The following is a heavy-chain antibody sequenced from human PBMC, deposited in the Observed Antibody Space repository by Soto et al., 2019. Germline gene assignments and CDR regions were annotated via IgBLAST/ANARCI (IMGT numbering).Heavy chain of an antibody. V-gene: IGHV3-48*03. J-gene: IGHJ4*02. CDR3: ARESIGCGGDCLDY. CDR2: ISTSGDAM. CDR1: GFTFSNYE. D-gene: IGHD2-21*01. Sequence: PVGALRLSCSASGFTFSNYEWNWVRQAPGKGLEWISYISTSGDAMYYSDSVKGRFAVSRDNTMNSLYLQMNSLRAEDTAAYYCARESIGCGGDCLDYWGQGTLVTVSS.